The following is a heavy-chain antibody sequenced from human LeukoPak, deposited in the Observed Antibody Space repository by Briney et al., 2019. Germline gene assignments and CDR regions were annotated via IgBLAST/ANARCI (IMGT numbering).Heavy chain of an antibody. Sequence: GGSLRLSCAASGFTFSSYWMHWVRPAPGKGLVWVSRIKPDGSSTAYADSVKGRFTISRDNAKNTLYLQMNSLRAEDTAVYYCARGIVGATTIDYWGQGTLVTVSS. J-gene: IGHJ4*02. D-gene: IGHD1-26*01. CDR1: GFTFSSYW. V-gene: IGHV3-74*01. CDR2: IKPDGSST. CDR3: ARGIVGATTIDY.